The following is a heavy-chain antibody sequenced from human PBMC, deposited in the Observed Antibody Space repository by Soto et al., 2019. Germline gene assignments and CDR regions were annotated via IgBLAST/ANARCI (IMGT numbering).Heavy chain of an antibody. Sequence: QVQLVQSGAEVKKPGASVKVSCKASGYTLSSYALHWVRQGPGQRLEWMGWIDAGSSNTKYSQKFQGRVTITRDTSAPTADMELSSLRYEDTAVYFCARVGSAIFDYWGQGTLVIVSS. J-gene: IGHJ4*02. D-gene: IGHD2-2*01. CDR3: ARVGSAIFDY. CDR1: GYTLSSYA. V-gene: IGHV1-3*01. CDR2: IDAGSSNT.